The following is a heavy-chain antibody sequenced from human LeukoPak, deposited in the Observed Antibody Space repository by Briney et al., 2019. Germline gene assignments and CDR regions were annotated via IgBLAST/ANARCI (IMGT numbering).Heavy chain of an antibody. Sequence: ASVKVSCKASGGTFISYAISWVRQAPGQGREWMGRIIPIFGRGNYAQKFQGRVTITTDESTRTAYMELTSLRSEDTAVYYCARDSSGWSDAFDIWGQGTMVTVSS. D-gene: IGHD6-19*01. CDR3: ARDSSGWSDAFDI. CDR1: GGTFISYA. CDR2: IIPIFGRG. V-gene: IGHV1-69*05. J-gene: IGHJ3*02.